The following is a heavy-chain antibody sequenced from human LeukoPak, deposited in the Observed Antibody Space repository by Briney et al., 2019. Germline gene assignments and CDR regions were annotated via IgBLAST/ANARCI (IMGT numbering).Heavy chain of an antibody. CDR2: IYPGDSDT. CDR1: GYSFTSYW. J-gene: IGHJ5*02. D-gene: IGHD2-2*01. Sequence: RGESLKISCKGSGYSFTSYWIGWVRQMPGKGLEWMGIIYPGDSDTRYSPSFQGQVTISADKSISTAYLQWSSLKASDTAMYYCARLRYCSSTSCLNWFDPWGQGTLVTVSS. CDR3: ARLRYCSSTSCLNWFDP. V-gene: IGHV5-51*01.